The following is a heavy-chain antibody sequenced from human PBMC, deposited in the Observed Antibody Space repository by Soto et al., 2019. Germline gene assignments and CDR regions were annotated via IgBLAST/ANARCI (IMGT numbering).Heavy chain of an antibody. J-gene: IGHJ3*02. D-gene: IGHD2-15*01. CDR2: IYHDYDN. CDR3: AHAPHRLLDDPFDI. Sequence: WLALIYHDYDNRYSPSLKNRLTITKDTSNNQVVLTMTNMDPVDTATYFCAHAPHRLLDDPFDIWGQGTMVTVAS. V-gene: IGHV2-5*02.